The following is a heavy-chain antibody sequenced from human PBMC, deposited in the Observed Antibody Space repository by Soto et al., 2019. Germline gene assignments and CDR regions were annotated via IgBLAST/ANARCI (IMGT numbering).Heavy chain of an antibody. J-gene: IGHJ3*02. Sequence: GGSLRLSCAASGFTFSSYSMNWVRQAPGKGLEWVSSISSSSSYIYYADSVKGRFTISRDNAKNSLYLQMNSLRADDTAVYYCARTGVVVSSDAFDIWGQGPMVTVSS. CDR3: ARTGVVVSSDAFDI. CDR1: GFTFSSYS. CDR2: ISSSSSYI. D-gene: IGHD2-15*01. V-gene: IGHV3-21*01.